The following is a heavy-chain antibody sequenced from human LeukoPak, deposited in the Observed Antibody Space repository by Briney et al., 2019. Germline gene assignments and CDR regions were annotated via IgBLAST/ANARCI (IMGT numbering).Heavy chain of an antibody. J-gene: IGHJ4*02. Sequence: GESLKISCAASGFTFSSYAMHWVRQAPGKGLEWVAVTSYDGGNKFYGDSAKGRFTISRDNSKSTMYLEVSSLRAEDTAVYYCARGGTLVLSPFDYWGQGTLVTVSA. D-gene: IGHD3-10*01. CDR3: ARGGTLVLSPFDY. V-gene: IGHV3-30*04. CDR2: TSYDGGNK. CDR1: GFTFSSYA.